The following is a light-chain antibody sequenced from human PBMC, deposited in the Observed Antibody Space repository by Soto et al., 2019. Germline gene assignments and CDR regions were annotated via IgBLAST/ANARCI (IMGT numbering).Light chain of an antibody. CDR2: EVS. CDR1: SSDVGGYNY. CDR3: SSYTSSGLYV. J-gene: IGLJ1*01. Sequence: QSVLTQPASVSGSPGQSITISCTGTSSDVGGYNYVSWYQQHPVKAPKLMIYEVSDRPSGVSNRFSGSKSGNTASLTISGLQAEDEADYYCSSYTSSGLYVFGTGTQLTVL. V-gene: IGLV2-14*01.